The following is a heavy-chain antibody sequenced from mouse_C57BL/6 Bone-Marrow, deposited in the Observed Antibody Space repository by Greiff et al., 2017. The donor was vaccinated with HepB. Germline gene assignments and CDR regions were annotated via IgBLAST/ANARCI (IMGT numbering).Heavy chain of an antibody. D-gene: IGHD1-1*01. J-gene: IGHJ2*01. CDR1: GYTFTDYE. CDR3: TREGYGSSYFDY. V-gene: IGHV1-15*01. Sequence: VKVVESGAELVRPGASVTLSCKASGYTFTDYEMHWVKQTPVHGLEWIGAIDPETGGTAYNQKFKGKAILTADKSSSTAYMELRSLTSEDSAVYYCTREGYGSSYFDYWGQGTTLTVSS. CDR2: IDPETGGT.